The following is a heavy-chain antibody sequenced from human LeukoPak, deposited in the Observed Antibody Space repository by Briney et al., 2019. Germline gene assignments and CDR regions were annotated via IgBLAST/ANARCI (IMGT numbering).Heavy chain of an antibody. D-gene: IGHD3-22*01. CDR2: IYYSGST. CDR1: GGSISSSY. CDR3: AREGMIATGREPAEI. J-gene: IGHJ3*02. Sequence: SETLSLTCSVSGGSISSSYWSWIRQAPGKGLEWVVQIYYSGSTIYNPSLKSPVTISVDTSKNQFSLKLSSVTGADTAVYYCAREGMIATGREPAEIWGQGTMVTVSS. V-gene: IGHV4-59*01.